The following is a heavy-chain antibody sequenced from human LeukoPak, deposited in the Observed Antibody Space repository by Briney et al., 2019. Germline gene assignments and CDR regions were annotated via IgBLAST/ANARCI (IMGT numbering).Heavy chain of an antibody. CDR1: GFTFSSAW. CDR3: TTLYDHFWSRPAGV. J-gene: IGHJ6*04. CDR2: IKSKSDGGTT. V-gene: IGHV3-15*01. D-gene: IGHD3-3*01. Sequence: GGSLRLSCAASGFTFSSAWMSWVRQAPGKGLEWVGRIKSKSDGGTTDYGAPVNGRFTISRDDSKNTVSLQMDSLKTEDTAVYHCTTLYDHFWSRPAGVWGKGTTVTVSS.